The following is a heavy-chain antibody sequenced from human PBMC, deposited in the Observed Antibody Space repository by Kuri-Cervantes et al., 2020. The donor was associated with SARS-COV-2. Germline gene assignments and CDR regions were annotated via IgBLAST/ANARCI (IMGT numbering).Heavy chain of an antibody. CDR1: GFTVSTYT. J-gene: IGHJ6*03. Sequence: GGSLRLSCAASGFTVSTYTMTWVRQAPGKALEWVSSISGSGSYIYYADSVKGRFTISKESGENSLYLHMNSLRGDDTAVYHCARVAGEGPIYYYYMDVWGKGTTVTVSS. CDR3: ARVAGEGPIYYYYMDV. V-gene: IGHV3-21*01. D-gene: IGHD2-21*01. CDR2: ISGSGSYI.